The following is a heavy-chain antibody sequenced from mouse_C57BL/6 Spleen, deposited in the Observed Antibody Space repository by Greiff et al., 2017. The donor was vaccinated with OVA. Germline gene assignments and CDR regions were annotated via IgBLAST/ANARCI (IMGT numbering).Heavy chain of an antibody. CDR1: GYAFSSSW. CDR3: ARRDGYDLFDY. Sequence: QVQLQQSGSELVKPGASVKISCKASGYAFSSSWMNWVKQRPGKGLEWIGRIYPGDGDTNYNGKFKGKATLTADKSSSTAYMQLSSLTSEDSAVYFCARRDGYDLFDYWGQGTTLTVSS. D-gene: IGHD2-2*01. V-gene: IGHV1-82*01. CDR2: IYPGDGDT. J-gene: IGHJ2*01.